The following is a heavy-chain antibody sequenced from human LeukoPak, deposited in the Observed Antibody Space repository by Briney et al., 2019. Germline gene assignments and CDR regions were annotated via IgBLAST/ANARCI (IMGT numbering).Heavy chain of an antibody. V-gene: IGHV3-30*03. D-gene: IGHD4-17*01. J-gene: IGHJ4*02. CDR1: GFTFSSYG. Sequence: PGGSLRLSCAASGFTFSSYGMHWVRQAPGKGLEWVAVISYDGSNKYYADSVKGRFTISRDNSKNTLYLQMNSLRVEDTALYYCAMSTVFDYWGQGTLVTVSS. CDR2: ISYDGSNK. CDR3: AMSTVFDY.